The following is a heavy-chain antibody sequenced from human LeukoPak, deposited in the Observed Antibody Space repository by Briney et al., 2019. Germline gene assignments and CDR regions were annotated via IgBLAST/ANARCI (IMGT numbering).Heavy chain of an antibody. CDR3: AKARPYYYDSKGGLGYLFDY. D-gene: IGHD3-22*01. Sequence: GGSLRLSCAASGFTFDDYAMHWVRQAPGKGLEWVLGISWNSGSIGYADSVKGRFTISRDNAKNSLYLQMNSLRAEDTALYYCAKARPYYYDSKGGLGYLFDYWGQGTLVTVSS. CDR1: GFTFDDYA. CDR2: ISWNSGSI. V-gene: IGHV3-9*01. J-gene: IGHJ4*02.